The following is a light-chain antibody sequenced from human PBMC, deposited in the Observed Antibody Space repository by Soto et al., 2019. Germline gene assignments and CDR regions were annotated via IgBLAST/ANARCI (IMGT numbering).Light chain of an antibody. V-gene: IGKV2D-30*01. Sequence: DVVMTQSPISLPVTLGQPASISCRSSQSLVYSDGNTYLNWFQQRPGQSPRRLIYKVSNWDSGVPHRFSGRGSGTDFTLKISRLEAEDIGVYYCMQGTHWTFGQGTKVEIK. CDR3: MQGTHWT. CDR1: QSLVYSDGNTY. CDR2: KVS. J-gene: IGKJ1*01.